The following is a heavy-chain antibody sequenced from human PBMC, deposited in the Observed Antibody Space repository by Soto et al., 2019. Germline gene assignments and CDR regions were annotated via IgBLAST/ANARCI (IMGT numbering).Heavy chain of an antibody. V-gene: IGHV4-59*08. CDR2: IYYSGST. CDR1: GGSISSYY. CDR3: ARHGVGYCSSTSCYPSGIFDY. Sequence: QVQLQESGPGLVKPSETLSLTCTVSGGSISSYYWSWIRQPPGKGLEWIGYIYYSGSTNYNPSLMSRVTMSVATSKIQFSLRLSSVTAADTAVYYCARHGVGYCSSTSCYPSGIFDYWGQGTLVTVSS. D-gene: IGHD2-2*01. J-gene: IGHJ4*02.